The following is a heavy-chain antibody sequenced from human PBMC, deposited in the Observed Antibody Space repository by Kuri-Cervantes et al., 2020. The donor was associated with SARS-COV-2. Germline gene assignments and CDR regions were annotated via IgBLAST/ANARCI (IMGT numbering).Heavy chain of an antibody. D-gene: IGHD1-26*01. CDR3: AKDLWEWERFYFYGMDV. CDR2: ISFDENNK. CDR1: RFTFSHYG. Sequence: GESLKISCAASRFTFSHYGVHWVRQAPGKGLEWVAVISFDENNKRYADSVKGRFSISRDNSKNTLYLQMNSLKVEDTAVYYCAKDLWEWERFYFYGMDVWGQGTTVTVSS. J-gene: IGHJ6*02. V-gene: IGHV3-30*18.